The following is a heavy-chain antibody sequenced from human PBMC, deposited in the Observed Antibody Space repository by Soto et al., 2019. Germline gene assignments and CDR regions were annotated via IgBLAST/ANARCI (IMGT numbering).Heavy chain of an antibody. V-gene: IGHV3-15*01. Sequence: EVQLVESGGGLVKPGGSLRLSCAASGFTFSNAWMSWVRQAPGKGLEWVGRIKSKTDGGTTDYAAPVKGRFTISRDDSKNTLYLEMNSLKTDDTAGYYCTTDPFVYSSSWYESWAYWGQGTLVTVSS. D-gene: IGHD6-13*01. CDR1: GFTFSNAW. CDR3: TTDPFVYSSSWYESWAY. CDR2: IKSKTDGGTT. J-gene: IGHJ4*02.